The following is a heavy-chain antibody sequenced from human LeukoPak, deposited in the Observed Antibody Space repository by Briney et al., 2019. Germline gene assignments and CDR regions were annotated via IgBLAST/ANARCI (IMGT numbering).Heavy chain of an antibody. CDR3: ARSSPGGTHEWLRFGPAGWFDP. J-gene: IGHJ5*02. CDR2: IYHSGST. V-gene: IGHV4-39*07. D-gene: IGHD5-12*01. Sequence: KTSETLSLTCTVSRSSISSSSYYWGWIRQPPGKGLEWIGSIYHSGSTYYNPSLKSRVTISVDTSKNQFSLKLSSVTAADTAVYYCARSSPGGTHEWLRFGPAGWFDPWGQGTLVTVSS. CDR1: RSSISSSSYY.